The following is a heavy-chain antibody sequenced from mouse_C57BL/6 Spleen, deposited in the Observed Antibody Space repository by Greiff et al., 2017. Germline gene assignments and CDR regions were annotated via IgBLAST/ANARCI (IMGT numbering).Heavy chain of an antibody. CDR3: ASLYYDYDGTPLYAMDY. V-gene: IGHV5-4*01. D-gene: IGHD2-4*01. J-gene: IGHJ4*01. Sequence: EVHLVESGGGLVKPGGSLKLSCAASGFTFSSYAMSWVRQTPEKRLEWVATISDGGSYTYYPDNVKGRFTISRDNAKNNLYLQMSHLKSEDTAMYYCASLYYDYDGTPLYAMDYWGQGTSVTVSS. CDR1: GFTFSSYA. CDR2: ISDGGSYT.